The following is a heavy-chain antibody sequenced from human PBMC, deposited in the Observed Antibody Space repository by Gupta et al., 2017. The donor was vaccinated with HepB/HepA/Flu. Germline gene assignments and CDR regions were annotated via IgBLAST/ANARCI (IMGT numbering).Heavy chain of an antibody. Sequence: EVQVVESGGGLVQPGGSLRLSCAASGFTFSFYWMHWVRQVPGKGLVWVSRISTDEITTDYGDSVKGRFTISRDNAKTTLYLPMTSLRAEDTAVDDCARGLSGRGSPADYWGQGTRVTVSS. CDR2: ISTDEITT. D-gene: IGHD2-15*01. CDR1: GFTFSFYW. J-gene: IGHJ4*02. CDR3: ARGLSGRGSPADY. V-gene: IGHV3-74*01.